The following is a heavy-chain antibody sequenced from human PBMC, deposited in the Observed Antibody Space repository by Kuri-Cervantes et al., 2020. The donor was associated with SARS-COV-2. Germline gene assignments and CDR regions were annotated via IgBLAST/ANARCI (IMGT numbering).Heavy chain of an antibody. CDR2: IYPGDSDT. Sequence: GGSLRLSCKGSGYSFTSYWIGWVRQMPGKGLEWMGIIYPGDSDTRYSPSFQAQVTISADKSISTAYLQWSSLKASDTAMYYCATGDGYTDFDYWGQGTLVTVSS. D-gene: IGHD5-24*01. CDR1: GYSFTSYW. CDR3: ATGDGYTDFDY. J-gene: IGHJ4*02. V-gene: IGHV5-51*01.